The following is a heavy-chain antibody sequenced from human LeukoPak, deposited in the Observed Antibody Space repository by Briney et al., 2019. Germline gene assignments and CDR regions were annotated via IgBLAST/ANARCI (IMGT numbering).Heavy chain of an antibody. V-gene: IGHV3-7*01. D-gene: IGHD5-12*01. CDR2: IKQDGSEK. CDR1: GFTFSSYW. CDR3: ARDCGYSGYWSWYYYYMDV. Sequence: GGSLRLSCAASGFTFSSYWMSWVRQAPGKGLEWVANIKQDGSEKYYVDSVKGRFTISRDNAKNSLYLQMNSLRAEDTAVYYCARDCGYSGYWSWYYYYMDVWGKGTTVTVSS. J-gene: IGHJ6*03.